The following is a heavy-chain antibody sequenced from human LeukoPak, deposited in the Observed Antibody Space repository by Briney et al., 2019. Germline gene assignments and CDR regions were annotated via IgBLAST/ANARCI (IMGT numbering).Heavy chain of an antibody. CDR2: ISGSGGST. D-gene: IGHD1-26*01. CDR3: AKDPRYSGSYYRYFDY. CDR1: GFTFSSYA. V-gene: IGHV3-23*01. J-gene: IGHJ4*02. Sequence: GGSLRLSCAASGFTFSSYAMSWVRQAPGKGLEWVSAISGSGGSTYYADSVKGRFTISRDNSKNTLYLQMNSLRAEDTAVYYCAKDPRYSGSYYRYFDYWGQGTLVTVSS.